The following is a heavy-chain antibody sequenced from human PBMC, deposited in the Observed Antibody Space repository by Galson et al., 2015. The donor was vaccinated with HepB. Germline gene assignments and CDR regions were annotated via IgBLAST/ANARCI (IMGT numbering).Heavy chain of an antibody. Sequence: SLRLSCAASEFTFSSYDMHWVRQAPGKGLEWVAVISYDGNIQYYADSVKGRFTISRDNSKNILNLQMSSLRADDTAVYYCARDWETSGYVMVAFDIWGQGTMVTVSS. V-gene: IGHV3-30-3*01. CDR2: ISYDGNIQ. J-gene: IGHJ3*02. CDR1: EFTFSSYD. D-gene: IGHD3-22*01. CDR3: ARDWETSGYVMVAFDI.